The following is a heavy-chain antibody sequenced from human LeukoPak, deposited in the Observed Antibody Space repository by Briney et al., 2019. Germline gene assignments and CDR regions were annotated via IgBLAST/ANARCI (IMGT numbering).Heavy chain of an antibody. Sequence: SETLSLTCTVSGGSISSYYWSWIRQPPGKGLEWIGYIYYSGSTNYNPSLKSRVTISVDTSKNQFSLKLSSVTAADTAVYYCARASYASGSPVYPWGQGTLVTVSS. CDR1: GGSISSYY. J-gene: IGHJ5*02. D-gene: IGHD3-10*01. V-gene: IGHV4-59*01. CDR2: IYYSGST. CDR3: ARASYASGSPVYP.